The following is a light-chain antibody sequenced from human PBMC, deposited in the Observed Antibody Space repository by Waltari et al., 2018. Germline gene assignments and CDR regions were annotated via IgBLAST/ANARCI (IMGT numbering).Light chain of an antibody. CDR3: LQHNTYPYS. CDR2: AAT. J-gene: IGKJ2*03. Sequence: DIQMTRSPSSLSASVGDTVTITCRASQGISSYLNWFQQKPGKAPKLLIYAATTLQSGVPSRFSGSGSGTEVTLTISSLQPEDFATYFGLQHNTYPYSFGQGTKVEIK. CDR1: QGISSY. V-gene: IGKV1-17*01.